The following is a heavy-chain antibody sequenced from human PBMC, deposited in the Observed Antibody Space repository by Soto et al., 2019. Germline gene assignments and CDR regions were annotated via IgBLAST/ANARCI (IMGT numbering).Heavy chain of an antibody. Sequence: PSETLSVTCPVCDVSISSYYWSWIRQPPGKGLEWIGYIYYSGSTNYNPSLKSRVTISVDTSKNQFSLKLSSVTAADTAVYYWARTCGSTNDYWGRVTLVTDSS. J-gene: IGHJ4*02. D-gene: IGHD6-25*01. CDR1: DVSISSYY. CDR3: ARTCGSTNDY. CDR2: IYYSGST. V-gene: IGHV4-59*01.